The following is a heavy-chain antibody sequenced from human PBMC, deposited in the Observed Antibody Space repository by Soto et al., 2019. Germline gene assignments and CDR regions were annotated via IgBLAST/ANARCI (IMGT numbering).Heavy chain of an antibody. CDR1: GYTFTSYG. V-gene: IGHV1-18*04. CDR2: TSAYNGNT. Sequence: ASVKVSCKXSGYTFTSYGISWVRQAPGQGLEWMGWTSAYNGNTNYAQKLQGRVTMTTDTSTSTAYMELRSLRSDDTAAYYCARTSGNPDAFDIWGQGTMVTVSS. J-gene: IGHJ3*02. D-gene: IGHD2-15*01. CDR3: ARTSGNPDAFDI.